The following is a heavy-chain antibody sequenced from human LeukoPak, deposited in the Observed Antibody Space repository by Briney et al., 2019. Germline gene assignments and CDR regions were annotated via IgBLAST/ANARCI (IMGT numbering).Heavy chain of an antibody. V-gene: IGHV1-58*02. D-gene: IGHD3-22*01. Sequence: ASVKVSCKASGFTFTSSAMQWVRQARGQRLEWIGWIVVGSGNTNYAQKFQERVTITRDMSTSTAYMELSSLRSEDTAVYYCAAATWSYYDSSGYEFPGDYWGQGTLVTVSS. J-gene: IGHJ4*02. CDR1: GFTFTSSA. CDR3: AAATWSYYDSSGYEFPGDY. CDR2: IVVGSGNT.